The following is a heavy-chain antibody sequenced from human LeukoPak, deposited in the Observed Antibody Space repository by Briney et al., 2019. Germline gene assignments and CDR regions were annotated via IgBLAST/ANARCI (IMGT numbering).Heavy chain of an antibody. CDR3: AREEVVAAAGPTLVY. D-gene: IGHD6-13*01. Sequence: EASVKVFCKASGYTFTDYYMHWVRQAPGQGLVWMGWINPNSGGTNYAQKFQGRVTMTRDTPISTAYMELSRVRADDTAVFYCAREEVVAAAGPTLVYWGQGALVTVSS. J-gene: IGHJ4*02. V-gene: IGHV1-2*02. CDR2: INPNSGGT. CDR1: GYTFTDYY.